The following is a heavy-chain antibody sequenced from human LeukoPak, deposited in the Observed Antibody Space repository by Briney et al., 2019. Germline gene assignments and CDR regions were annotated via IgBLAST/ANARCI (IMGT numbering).Heavy chain of an antibody. V-gene: IGHV1-18*01. CDR3: ARDLAWGYVEQQLGWLDP. J-gene: IGHJ5*02. D-gene: IGHD6-13*01. CDR1: GYTFTNYG. CDR2: ISAYNGNT. Sequence: GASVKVSCKASGYTFTNYGISWVRQAPGQGLEWMGWISAYNGNTNYAQKFQDRFTMTTDTSTTTAYMELRSLRSDDTAVYYCARDLAWGYVEQQLGWLDPWGQGALVTVSS.